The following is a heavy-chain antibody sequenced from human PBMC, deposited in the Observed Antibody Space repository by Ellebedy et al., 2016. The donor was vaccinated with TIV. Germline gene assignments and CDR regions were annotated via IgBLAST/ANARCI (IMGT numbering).Heavy chain of an antibody. D-gene: IGHD3-9*01. J-gene: IGHJ6*02. CDR2: IYYSGST. CDR1: GGSISSSSYY. V-gene: IGHV4-39*07. CDR3: AREDYDILTGPGGMDV. Sequence: SETLSLTCTVSGGSISSSSYYWGWIRQPPGKGLEWIGSIYYSGSTYYNPSLKSRVTISVDRSKNQFSLKLSSVTAADTAVYYCAREDYDILTGPGGMDVWGQGTTVTVSS.